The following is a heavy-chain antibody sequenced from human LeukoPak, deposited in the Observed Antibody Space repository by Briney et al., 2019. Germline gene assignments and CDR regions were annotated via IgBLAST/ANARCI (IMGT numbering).Heavy chain of an antibody. V-gene: IGHV3-23*01. CDR1: GFTFSRAW. Sequence: GGSLRLSCAASGFTFSRAWMSWVRQAPGKGLEWVSAISGSGGSTYYADSVKGRFTISRDNSKNTLYLQMNSLRAEDTAVYYCAKDRSSPDYWGQGTLVTVSS. D-gene: IGHD6-13*01. J-gene: IGHJ4*02. CDR3: AKDRSSPDY. CDR2: ISGSGGST.